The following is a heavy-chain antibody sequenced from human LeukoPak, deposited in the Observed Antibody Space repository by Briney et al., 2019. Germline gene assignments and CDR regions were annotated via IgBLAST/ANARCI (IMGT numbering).Heavy chain of an antibody. CDR2: FSYDVSNI. CDR3: AKGDPYGSGSFPVDY. J-gene: IGHJ4*02. V-gene: IGHV3-30*18. D-gene: IGHD3-10*01. CDR1: GLTFSRYG. Sequence: GRSLRLSCAASGLTFSRYGRRWVRQAPGKEVEGVALFSYDVSNIFYAASLKGRFTTSRDNSMNTLFLQMNSLSPEDTAVSYCAKGDPYGSGSFPVDYWGQGTLVTVSS.